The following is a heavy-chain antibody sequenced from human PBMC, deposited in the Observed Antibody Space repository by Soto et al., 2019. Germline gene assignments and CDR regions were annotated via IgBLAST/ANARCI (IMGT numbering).Heavy chain of an antibody. D-gene: IGHD5-12*01. CDR2: IIPIFGTA. CDR3: ARDPGYSGYDAGFYFDY. J-gene: IGHJ4*02. CDR1: GGTFSSYA. Sequence: GASVKVSCKASGGTFSSYAISWVRQAPGQGLEWMGGIIPIFGTANYAQKFQGRVTITADKSTSTAYMELSSLRSEDTAVYYCARDPGYSGYDAGFYFDYWGQGTLVTAPQ. V-gene: IGHV1-69*06.